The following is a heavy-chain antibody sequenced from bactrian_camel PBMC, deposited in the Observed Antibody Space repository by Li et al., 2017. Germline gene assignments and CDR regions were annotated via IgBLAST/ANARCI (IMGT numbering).Heavy chain of an antibody. CDR2: ISNSGSTS. V-gene: IGHV3S25*01. Sequence: QLVESGGGLVQPGGSLRLSCAASGFTFGSYFMHWVRQALGKGLEYVLGISNSGSTSYYVDSVKGRFTISLDKAKNTVTLQMNSLKPEDTTMYYCSSDAGSVGIGGTWPRVCFVYGYWGQGTQVTVS. CDR1: GFTFGSYF. D-gene: IGHD5*01. J-gene: IGHJ6*01. CDR3: SSDAGSVGIGGTWPRVCFVYGY.